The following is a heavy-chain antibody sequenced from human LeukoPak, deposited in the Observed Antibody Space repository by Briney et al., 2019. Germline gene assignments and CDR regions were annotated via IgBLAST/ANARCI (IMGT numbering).Heavy chain of an antibody. CDR2: IGTSASST. CDR1: GFTFSSYT. D-gene: IGHD7-27*01. V-gene: IGHV3-23*01. CDR3: AKDPNWDRGY. Sequence: GGSLRLSCATSGFTFSSYTMTWVRQAPEKGQEYVSGIGTSASSTTYADSVKGRFTISRDNSKNTLYLQMNSLRVEDTAVYYCAKDPNWDRGYWGQGTLVTVSS. J-gene: IGHJ4*02.